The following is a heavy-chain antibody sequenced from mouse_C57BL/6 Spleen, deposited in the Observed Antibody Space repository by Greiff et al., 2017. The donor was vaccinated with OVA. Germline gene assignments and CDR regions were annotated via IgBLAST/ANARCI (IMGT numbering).Heavy chain of an antibody. CDR1: GFTFSSYA. Sequence: EVHLVESGEGLVKPGGSLKLSCAASGFTFSSYAMSWVRQTPEKRLEWVAYISSGGDYIYYADTVKGRFTISRDNARNTLYLQMSSLKSEDTAMYDCTRGYYGSSLYAMDYWGQGTSVTVSS. D-gene: IGHD1-1*01. J-gene: IGHJ4*01. CDR2: ISSGGDYI. V-gene: IGHV5-9-1*02. CDR3: TRGYYGSSLYAMDY.